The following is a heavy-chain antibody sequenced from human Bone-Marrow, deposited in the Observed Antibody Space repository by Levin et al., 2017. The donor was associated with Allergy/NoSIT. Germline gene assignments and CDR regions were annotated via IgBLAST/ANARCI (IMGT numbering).Heavy chain of an antibody. Sequence: SSETLSLTCTVSGDSISSVHYYWSWIRQHPGKGLEWIGHTYYSGSTSYNPSLKSRITISVDTSKNQFSLTLNSVTAADTAVYYCVRETAASPTVKPGFFDYWGQGTLVTVSS. CDR1: GDSISSVHYY. V-gene: IGHV4-31*03. CDR3: VRETAASPTVKPGFFDY. J-gene: IGHJ4*02. D-gene: IGHD4-17*01. CDR2: TYYSGST.